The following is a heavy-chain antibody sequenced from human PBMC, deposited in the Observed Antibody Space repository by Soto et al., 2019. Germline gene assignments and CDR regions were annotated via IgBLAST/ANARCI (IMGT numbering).Heavy chain of an antibody. CDR2: ISYDGSNK. D-gene: IGHD3-22*01. CDR3: ARDPGRGPHYDSSGYYFDY. Sequence: GESLRLSCAASGFTFSSYAMHWVRQASGKGLEWVAVISYDGSNKYYADSVKGRFTISRDNSKNTLYLQMNSLRAEDTAVYYCARDPGRGPHYDSSGYYFDYWGQGTLVTVSS. CDR1: GFTFSSYA. J-gene: IGHJ4*02. V-gene: IGHV3-30-3*01.